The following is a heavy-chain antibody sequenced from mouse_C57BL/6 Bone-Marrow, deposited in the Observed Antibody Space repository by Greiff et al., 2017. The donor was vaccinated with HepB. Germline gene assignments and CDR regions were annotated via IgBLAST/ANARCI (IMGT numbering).Heavy chain of an antibody. Sequence: QVQLQQSGAELMKPGASVKLSCKATGYTFTGYWIEWVKQRPGHGLEWIGEILPGSGSTNYNEKFKGKATFTADTSSNTAYMQLISLTTEDAAIYYCARSPLSYYYRSSAFAYWGQGTLVTVSA. D-gene: IGHD1-1*01. J-gene: IGHJ3*01. CDR2: ILPGSGST. CDR1: GYTFTGYW. CDR3: ARSPLSYYYRSSAFAY. V-gene: IGHV1-9*01.